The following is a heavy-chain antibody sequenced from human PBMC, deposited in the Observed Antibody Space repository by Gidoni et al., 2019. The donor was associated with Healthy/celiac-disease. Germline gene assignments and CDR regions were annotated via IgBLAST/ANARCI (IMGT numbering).Heavy chain of an antibody. Sequence: QVQLVASGGGVVQPGRTLRRIRGGSGLPLSSYAMHWVRQAPGKGLEWVAVISYDGINKYYADSVKGRFTISRDNSKNTLYLQINSLRAEDTAVYYCARGKNTPSYYGMDVWGQGTTVTVSS. CDR3: ARGKNTPSYYGMDV. D-gene: IGHD5-18*01. CDR1: GLPLSSYA. V-gene: IGHV3-30-3*01. J-gene: IGHJ6*02. CDR2: ISYDGINK.